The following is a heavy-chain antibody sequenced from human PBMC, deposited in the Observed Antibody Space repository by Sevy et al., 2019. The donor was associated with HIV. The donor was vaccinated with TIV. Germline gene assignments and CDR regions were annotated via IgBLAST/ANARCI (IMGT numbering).Heavy chain of an antibody. J-gene: IGHJ4*02. CDR2: IKEDGSGR. Sequence: GGSLRLSCAASGFTFGSYWMTWVRQAPGKGLEWVANIKEDGSGRFYVDSVRGRFTVSRDNVKKALYLQMNNLRGEDTALYYCARLYSSSSGRGLDNWGQRALVTVSS. V-gene: IGHV3-7*01. CDR3: ARLYSSSSGRGLDN. CDR1: GFTFGSYW. D-gene: IGHD6-6*01.